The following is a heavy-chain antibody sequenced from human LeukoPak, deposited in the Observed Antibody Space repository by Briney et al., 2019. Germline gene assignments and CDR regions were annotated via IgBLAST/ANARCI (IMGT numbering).Heavy chain of an antibody. CDR2: ISAYNGYT. CDR3: ARSKGPYYYDRSGYRDY. D-gene: IGHD3-22*01. CDR1: GYIFTSSG. V-gene: IGHV1-18*01. J-gene: IGHJ4*02. Sequence: ASVKVSCKASGYIFTSSGISWVRQAPGQGLEWMGWISAYNGYTNYAQMFQDRVTMTTDTSTTTAYMGLRSLRSDDTAVYYCARSKGPYYYDRSGYRDYWGQGTLVTVSS.